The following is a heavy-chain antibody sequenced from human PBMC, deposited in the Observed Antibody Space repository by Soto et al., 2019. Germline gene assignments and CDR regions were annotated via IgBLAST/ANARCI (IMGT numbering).Heavy chain of an antibody. D-gene: IGHD3-10*01. CDR2: INHSGST. Sequence: QVQLQQWGAGLLKPSETLSLTCAVYGGSFSGYYWSWIRQPPGKGLEWIGEINHSGSTNYNPSLNSRVTISVEETKNQLSLQLRCVAAADTAVDYCARVRRGGNYYYYYGMDVWGQGTTVTVSS. CDR3: ARVRRGGNYYYYYGMDV. CDR1: GGSFSGYY. V-gene: IGHV4-34*01. J-gene: IGHJ6*02.